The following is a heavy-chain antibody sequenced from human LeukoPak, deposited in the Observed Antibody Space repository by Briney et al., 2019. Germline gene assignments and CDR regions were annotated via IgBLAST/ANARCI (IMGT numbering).Heavy chain of an antibody. Sequence: SETLSLTCAVYGGSFSGYYWSWIRQPPGKGLEWIGEINHSGSTNYNPSLKSRVTISVDTSKNQFSLKRSSVTAADTAVYYCARGGNSGLTYWGQGTLVTVSS. D-gene: IGHD5-12*01. CDR2: INHSGST. CDR3: ARGGNSGLTY. J-gene: IGHJ4*02. V-gene: IGHV4-34*01. CDR1: GGSFSGYY.